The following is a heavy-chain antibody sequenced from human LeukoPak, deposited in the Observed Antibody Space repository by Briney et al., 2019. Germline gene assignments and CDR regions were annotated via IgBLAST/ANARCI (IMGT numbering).Heavy chain of an antibody. V-gene: IGHV1-3*01. J-gene: IGHJ3*02. CDR3: ARLDILTGYYKKAFDI. Sequence: GASVKVSCKASGYTFTSYAMHWVRQAPGQRLEWMGWINAGNGNTKYSQKFQGRVTVTRDTSASTAYMELSSLRSEDTAVYYCARLDILTGYYKKAFDIWGQGTMVTVSS. CDR1: GYTFTSYA. D-gene: IGHD3-9*01. CDR2: INAGNGNT.